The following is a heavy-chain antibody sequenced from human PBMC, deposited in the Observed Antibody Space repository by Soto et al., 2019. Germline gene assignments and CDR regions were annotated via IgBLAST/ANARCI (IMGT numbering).Heavy chain of an antibody. Sequence: QVQLQESGPGLVKPSQTLSLTCTVSGGSISSGDYYWSWIRQPPGKGLEWIGYIYYSGSTYYNPSLKRRVTISVDTSKNQFSLKLSSVTAADTAVYYCARFNIVVVPAGKWNFDYWGQGTLVTVSS. CDR2: IYYSGST. CDR1: GGSISSGDYY. J-gene: IGHJ4*02. D-gene: IGHD2-2*01. V-gene: IGHV4-30-4*01. CDR3: ARFNIVVVPAGKWNFDY.